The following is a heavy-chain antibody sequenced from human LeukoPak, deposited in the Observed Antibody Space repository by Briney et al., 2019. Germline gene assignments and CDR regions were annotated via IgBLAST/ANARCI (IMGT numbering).Heavy chain of an antibody. V-gene: IGHV3-30*03. D-gene: IGHD3-10*01. CDR1: GFTFNNYG. CDR2: ISYDGRNR. CDR3: ARDRYYYGSESYHSSLGNYYYYGMDV. Sequence: GGSLRLSCAASGFTFNNYGMHWVRQAPGKGLEWVAIISYDGRNRYYADSVRGRFTISRDNSKKTLHLQMSSLGAEDTAVYFCARDRYYYGSESYHSSLGNYYYYGMDVWGKGTTVTVSS. J-gene: IGHJ6*04.